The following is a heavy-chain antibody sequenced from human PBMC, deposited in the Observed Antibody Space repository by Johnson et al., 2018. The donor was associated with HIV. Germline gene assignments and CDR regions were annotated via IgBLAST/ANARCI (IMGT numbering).Heavy chain of an antibody. CDR3: ARGGYSGYDPAGPNAFDI. D-gene: IGHD5-12*01. CDR2: ISYDGSNK. V-gene: IGHV3-30-3*01. J-gene: IGHJ3*02. CDR1: GFTFSSYA. Sequence: VQLVESGGGVVQPGRSLRLSCAASGFTFSSYAMHWVRQAPGKGLEWVAVISYDGSNKYYADSVKGRFTISRDTSKNTLYLQMNSLRAEDTAVYYCARGGYSGYDPAGPNAFDIWGQGTMVTVSS.